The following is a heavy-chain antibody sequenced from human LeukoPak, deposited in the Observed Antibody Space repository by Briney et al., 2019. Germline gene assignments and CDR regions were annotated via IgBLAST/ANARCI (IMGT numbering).Heavy chain of an antibody. J-gene: IGHJ4*02. V-gene: IGHV1/OR15-1*04. CDR3: ARDADGSGTLLDY. D-gene: IGHD3-10*01. Sequence: GASVKVSCKASGYIFTDYYMHWVRQAPGQELGWMGRINPNSGGTNYAQKLQGRVTMTTDTSTTTAYMDLRSLRSDDTAVYYCARDADGSGTLLDYWGQGTLVTVSS. CDR1: GYIFTDYY. CDR2: INPNSGGT.